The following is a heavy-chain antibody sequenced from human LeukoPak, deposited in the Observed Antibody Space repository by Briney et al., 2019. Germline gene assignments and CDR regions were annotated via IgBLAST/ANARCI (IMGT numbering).Heavy chain of an antibody. J-gene: IGHJ3*02. Sequence: PSETLSLTCIVSGGSISSYYWSWIRQPPGKGLEWIGYIYYSGSTNYNPSLKSRVTISVDTSKKQFSLKLSSVTAADTAVYYCARHRSGWQIDAFDIWGQGTMVTVSS. CDR2: IYYSGST. V-gene: IGHV4-59*08. CDR1: GGSISSYY. D-gene: IGHD6-19*01. CDR3: ARHRSGWQIDAFDI.